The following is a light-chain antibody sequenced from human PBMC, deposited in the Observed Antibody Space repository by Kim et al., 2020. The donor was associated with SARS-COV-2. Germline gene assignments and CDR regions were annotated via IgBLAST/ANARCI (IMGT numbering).Light chain of an antibody. CDR3: EQYMIYPWT. J-gene: IGKJ1*01. CDR2: EAT. CDR1: CCLGGW. V-gene: IGKV1-5*03. Sequence: ASVVARSTSACSASCCLGGWSAWYQQKPGQVPNVLINEATALKSGVPSRFSGSRSETEFTLSTSTLQTDDFATYYCEQYMIYPWTCGQGTKVDIK.